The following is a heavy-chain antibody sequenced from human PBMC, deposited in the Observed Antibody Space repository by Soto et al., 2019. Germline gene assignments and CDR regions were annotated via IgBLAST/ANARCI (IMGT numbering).Heavy chain of an antibody. CDR2: IIPIFGTA. CDR1: GGTFSSYA. D-gene: IGHD3-10*01. J-gene: IGHJ6*02. CDR3: ARDWTMVRGVTYYYYGMDV. Sequence: SVKVSCKASGGTFSSYAISWVRQAPVQGLEWMGGIIPIFGTANYAQKFQGRVTITADESTSTAYMELSSLRSEDTAVYYCARDWTMVRGVTYYYYGMDVWGQGTTVTVSS. V-gene: IGHV1-69*01.